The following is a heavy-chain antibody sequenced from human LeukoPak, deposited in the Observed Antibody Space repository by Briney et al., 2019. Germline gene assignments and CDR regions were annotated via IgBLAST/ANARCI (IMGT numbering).Heavy chain of an antibody. CDR2: SIAIFGTE. V-gene: IGHV1-69*05. D-gene: IGHD1-26*01. J-gene: IGHJ4*02. CDR3: ATWWELHTHY. Sequence: ASVKVSCKASGGTFTSYAISWVRQAPGQGREGMGGSIAIFGTENYAQKFQGRVTMIKETDKETAYMEVRKRRSEDTAVYYCATWWELHTHYWGQGTLVTVSS. CDR1: GGTFTSYA.